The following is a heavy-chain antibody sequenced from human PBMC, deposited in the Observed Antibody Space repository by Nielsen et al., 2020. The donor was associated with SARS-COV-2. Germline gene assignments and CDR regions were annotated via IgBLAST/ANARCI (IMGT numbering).Heavy chain of an antibody. Sequence: GGSLRLSFSASGFTFDDSAILCVLQAPAKCLDWVSVISWYIGSIGYAYSVKGRFTISRDNPKNSLYLQMNSLRAEDTALYYCAKDAYFDWFGWPFDPWGQGTLVTVSS. CDR1: GFTFDDSA. CDR2: ISWYIGSI. J-gene: IGHJ5*02. D-gene: IGHD3-9*01. V-gene: IGHV3-9*01. CDR3: AKDAYFDWFGWPFDP.